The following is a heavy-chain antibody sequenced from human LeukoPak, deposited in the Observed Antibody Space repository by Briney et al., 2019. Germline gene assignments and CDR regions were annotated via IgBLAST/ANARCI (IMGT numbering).Heavy chain of an antibody. CDR2: IDIRGADT. CDR1: GFTFNSFA. V-gene: IGHV3-23*05. CDR3: AKVTLGAPAIEDYYHYGMDV. D-gene: IGHD2-21*02. J-gene: IGHJ6*02. Sequence: PGGSLRLSCAASGFTFNSFAMSWVRQAPGKGLEWVSAIDIRGADTDYADSVKGRFTMSRDNSKKTLYLQMNSLRAEDTAVYYCAKVTLGAPAIEDYYHYGMDVWGQGTTVTVSS.